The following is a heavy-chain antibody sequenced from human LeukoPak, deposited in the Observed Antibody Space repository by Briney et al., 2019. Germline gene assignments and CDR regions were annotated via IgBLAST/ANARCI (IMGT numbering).Heavy chain of an antibody. J-gene: IGHJ4*02. CDR3: ARAYDSSWHNFDY. CDR2: ISYDGSNK. D-gene: IGHD6-13*01. CDR1: GFTFSSYG. V-gene: IGHV3-30*03. Sequence: GRSLRLSCAASGFTFSSYGMHWVRQAPGKGLEWVAVISYDGSNKYYADSVKGRFTISRDNSKNTLYLEMDSLRYEDTAVYYCARAYDSSWHNFDYWGQGSLVTVSS.